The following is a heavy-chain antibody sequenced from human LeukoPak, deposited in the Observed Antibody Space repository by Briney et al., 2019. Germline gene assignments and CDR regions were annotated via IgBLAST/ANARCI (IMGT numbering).Heavy chain of an antibody. CDR1: GFTFSSYG. CDR3: TTDPPYYDFWSGYDYMDV. CDR2: ILSDGSKE. J-gene: IGHJ6*03. Sequence: GGSLRLSCAASGFTFSSYGMHWVRQAPGKGLEWVAVILSDGSKEFYTDSVKGRFTISRDNSKNTLYLQMNSLKTEDTAVYYCTTDPPYYDFWSGYDYMDVWGKGTTVTVSS. D-gene: IGHD3-3*01. V-gene: IGHV3-33*01.